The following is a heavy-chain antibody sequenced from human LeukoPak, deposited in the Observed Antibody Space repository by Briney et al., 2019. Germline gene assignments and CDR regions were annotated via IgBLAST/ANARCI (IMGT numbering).Heavy chain of an antibody. CDR3: ARETTGSSLFDAWFDP. V-gene: IGHV1-46*01. J-gene: IGHJ5*02. D-gene: IGHD6-6*01. CDR2: INPSGGST. Sequence: ASVKVSCKASGYTFTSYYMPWVRQAPGQGLEWMGIINPSGGSTSYAQKFQGRVTMTRDTSTSTVYMELSSLRSEDTAVYYCARETTGSSLFDAWFDPWGQGTLVTVSS. CDR1: GYTFTSYY.